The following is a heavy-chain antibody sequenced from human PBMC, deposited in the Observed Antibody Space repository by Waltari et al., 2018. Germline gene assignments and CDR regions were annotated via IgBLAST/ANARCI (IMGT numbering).Heavy chain of an antibody. CDR3: ARDSRSNPGDWYFDL. CDR2: INAGNGNT. Sequence: QVQLVQSGAEVKKPGASVKVSCKASGYTFTSYAMHWVRQAPGQRLEWMGWINAGNGNTKYSQKFHGRVTITRDTSASTADMELSSLRSEDTAVYYCARDSRSNPGDWYFDLWGRGTLVTVSS. CDR1: GYTFTSYA. V-gene: IGHV1-3*01. D-gene: IGHD6-13*01. J-gene: IGHJ2*01.